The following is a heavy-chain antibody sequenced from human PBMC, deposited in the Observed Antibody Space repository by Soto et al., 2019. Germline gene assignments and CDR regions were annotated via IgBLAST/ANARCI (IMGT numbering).Heavy chain of an antibody. J-gene: IGHJ6*02. CDR1: GFTFSNNA. V-gene: IGHV3-30-3*01. CDR3: ARGTTTSAFSAMDV. Sequence: VQLVESGGGVVQPGRSLRLSCAASGFTFSNNAMDWVRQAPGKGLEWVAVISYDGSNKYIAESVKGRSTISRDNSKNTLFLQMNSLRAEDTAVYYCARGTTTSAFSAMDVWGQGTTVTVSS. CDR2: ISYDGSNK. D-gene: IGHD1-1*01.